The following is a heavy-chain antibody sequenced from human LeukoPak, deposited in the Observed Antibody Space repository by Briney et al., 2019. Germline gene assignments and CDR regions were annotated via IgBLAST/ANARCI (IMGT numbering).Heavy chain of an antibody. V-gene: IGHV1-69*13. CDR1: GGTFSSYA. CDR2: IIPIFVTA. J-gene: IGHJ4*02. CDR3: ASSGWYSYYFDY. Sequence: ASVKVSCKASGGTFSSYAISWVRQAPGQGLEWMGGIIPIFVTANYAQKFQGGVTITADESTSTAYMELSSLRSEDTAVYYCASSGWYSYYFDYWGQGTLVTVSS. D-gene: IGHD6-19*01.